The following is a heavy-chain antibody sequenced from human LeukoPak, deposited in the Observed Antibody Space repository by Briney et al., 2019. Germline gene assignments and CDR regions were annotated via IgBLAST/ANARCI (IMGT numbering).Heavy chain of an antibody. J-gene: IGHJ4*02. V-gene: IGHV3-30*18. CDR2: ISYDGSNK. CDR3: AKSRRDRPFDY. CDR1: GFTSSSYA. Sequence: PGGSLRLSCAASGFTSSSYAMSWVRQAPGKGLEWVAVISYDGSNKYYADSVKGRFTISRDNSKNTLYLQMNSLRAEDTAVYYCAKSRRDRPFDYWGQGTLVTVSS. D-gene: IGHD2-2*01.